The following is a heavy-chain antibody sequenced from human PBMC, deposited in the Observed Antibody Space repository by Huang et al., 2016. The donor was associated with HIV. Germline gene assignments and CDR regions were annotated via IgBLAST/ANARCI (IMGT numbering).Heavy chain of an antibody. J-gene: IGHJ3*02. CDR2: IYYGGST. Sequence: QLQLQGSGPGLVKPSETLSLTCTVSGGSITSSSYYWGWIRQPPGKGLEWVGSIYYGGSTDYNPYRKSRVTVSVDTSKNQFSLKLSSVTAADTAVYYCARHFSYYDSSGYTPWDAFDIWGQGTMVTVSS. D-gene: IGHD3-22*01. CDR3: ARHFSYYDSSGYTPWDAFDI. CDR1: GGSITSSSYY. V-gene: IGHV4-39*01.